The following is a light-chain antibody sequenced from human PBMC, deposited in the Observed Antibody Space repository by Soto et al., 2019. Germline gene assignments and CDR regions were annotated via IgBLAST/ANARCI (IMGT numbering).Light chain of an antibody. V-gene: IGKV2-28*01. CDR2: LGS. CDR1: QSLLHSNGYNY. CDR3: MQALQTLIT. J-gene: IGKJ5*01. Sequence: DIVMTQSPLSLPVTPGEPASISCRSSQSLLHSNGYNYLDWYLQKPGQSPQLLIYLGSNRASGVTDRFSGSGSGTDFTLKISRVEAEDVGVYHCMQALQTLITFGQGTRLEIK.